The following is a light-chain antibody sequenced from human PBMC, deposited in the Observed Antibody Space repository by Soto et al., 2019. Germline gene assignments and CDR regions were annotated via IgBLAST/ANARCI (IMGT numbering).Light chain of an antibody. CDR1: SGHRSYA. Sequence: PVLTQSPSASASLGASVKLTCTLSSGHRSYAIAWHQQQPEKGPRYLMKLDSAGSHTKGDAIPDRFSGSSSGAERYLTISSLQSEDEADYYCQTWGTGIHVVFGGGTKRTVL. J-gene: IGLJ2*01. V-gene: IGLV4-69*01. CDR3: QTWGTGIHVV. CDR2: LDSAGSH.